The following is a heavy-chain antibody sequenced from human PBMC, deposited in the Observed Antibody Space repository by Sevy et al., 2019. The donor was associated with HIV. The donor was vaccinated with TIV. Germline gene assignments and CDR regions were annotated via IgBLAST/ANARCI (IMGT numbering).Heavy chain of an antibody. CDR2: ISWNGGSI. D-gene: IGHD4-4*01. CDR1: GFTFDDYA. Sequence: GGSLRLSCAASGFTFDDYAMNWVRQAPGKGLEWVSGISWNGGSIGYADSVKGRFTISRDNAKNSLYLQMNSLRAEDTALYYCAKDRNSRRLGTFDYWGQGTLVTVSS. V-gene: IGHV3-9*01. CDR3: AKDRNSRRLGTFDY. J-gene: IGHJ4*02.